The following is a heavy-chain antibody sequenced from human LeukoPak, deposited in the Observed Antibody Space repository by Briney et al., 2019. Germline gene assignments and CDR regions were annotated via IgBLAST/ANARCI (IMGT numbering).Heavy chain of an antibody. CDR3: ATYYYDSSGFYYYGMDV. CDR2: ISYDGSNK. J-gene: IGHJ6*02. D-gene: IGHD3-22*01. Sequence: GGSLRLSCAASGFTFSSYAMHWVRQAPGKGLEWVAVISYDGSNKYYADSVKGRFTISRDNSKNMLYLQMNSLRAEDTAVYYCATYYYDSSGFYYYGMDVWGQGTTVTVSS. V-gene: IGHV3-30-3*01. CDR1: GFTFSSYA.